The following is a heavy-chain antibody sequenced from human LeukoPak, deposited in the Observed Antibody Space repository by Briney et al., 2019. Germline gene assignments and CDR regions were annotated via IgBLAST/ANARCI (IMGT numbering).Heavy chain of an antibody. CDR3: TNEQWRFDS. Sequence: PGGSLRLSCAASGFTFNNYAMSWVRQAPGKGLEWVSGMSGSGDRIYYADSVKGRFTISRDNSKNTLYLQMSSLRVEDTAIYYRTNEQWRFDSWGQGTLVTVSS. V-gene: IGHV3-23*01. CDR2: MSGSGDRI. CDR1: GFTFNNYA. D-gene: IGHD6-19*01. J-gene: IGHJ4*02.